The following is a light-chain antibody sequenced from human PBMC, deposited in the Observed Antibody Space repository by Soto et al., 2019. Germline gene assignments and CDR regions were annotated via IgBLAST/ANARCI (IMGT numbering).Light chain of an antibody. CDR2: EVS. V-gene: IGLV2-8*01. CDR3: ISYAGSNNLV. J-gene: IGLJ2*01. Sequence: QSALTQPPSASGSPGQSVTISCTGTSSDVGGYKYVSWYQQHPGKAPKLMIYEVSKRPSGVPDRFSGSKSGNTASLTVSGLQAEDEADYYCISYAGSNNLVFGGGTKVTVL. CDR1: SSDVGGYKY.